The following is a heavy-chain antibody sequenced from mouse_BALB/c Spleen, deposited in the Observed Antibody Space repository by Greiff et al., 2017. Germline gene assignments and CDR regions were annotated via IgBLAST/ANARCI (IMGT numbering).Heavy chain of an antibody. CDR3: ARAYQGAMDY. CDR2: INPYNGAT. D-gene: IGHD2-10*01. V-gene: IGHV1-31*01. Sequence: EVQLQESGPELVKPGASVKISCKASGYSFTGYYMHWVKQSHVKSLEWIGRINPYNGATSYNQNFKDKASLTVDKSSSTAYMELHSLTSEDSAVYYCARAYQGAMDYWGQGTSVTVSS. J-gene: IGHJ4*01. CDR1: GYSFTGYY.